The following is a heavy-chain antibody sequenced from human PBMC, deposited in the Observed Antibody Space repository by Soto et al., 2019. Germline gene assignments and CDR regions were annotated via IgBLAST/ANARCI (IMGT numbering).Heavy chain of an antibody. CDR3: ARQKAPWFGKPAVGNWFDP. J-gene: IGHJ5*02. Sequence: SETLSLTCTVSGGSISSSSYYWGWIRQPPGKGLEWIGSIYYSGSTYYNPSLKSRVTISVDTSKNQFSLKLSSVTAADTAVYYCARQKAPWFGKPAVGNWFDPWGQGTLVTVSS. CDR2: IYYSGST. CDR1: GGSISSSSYY. V-gene: IGHV4-39*01. D-gene: IGHD3-10*01.